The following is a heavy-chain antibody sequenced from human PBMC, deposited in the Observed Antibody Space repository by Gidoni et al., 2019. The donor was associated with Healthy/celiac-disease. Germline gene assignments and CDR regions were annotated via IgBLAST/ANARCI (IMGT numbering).Heavy chain of an antibody. CDR2: INHSGST. Sequence: QVQLQQWGAGLLKLSETLSLTCAVYGGSFSGYYWSWIRQPPGKGLEWIGEINHSGSTNYNPSLKSRVTISVDTSKNQFSLKLSSVTAADTAVYYCARSPRYSSGWYVVDYWGQGTLVTVSS. CDR1: GGSFSGYY. D-gene: IGHD6-19*01. CDR3: ARSPRYSSGWYVVDY. J-gene: IGHJ4*02. V-gene: IGHV4-34*01.